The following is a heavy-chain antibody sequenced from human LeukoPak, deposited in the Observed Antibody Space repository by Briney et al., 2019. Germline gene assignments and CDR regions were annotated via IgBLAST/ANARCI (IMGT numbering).Heavy chain of an antibody. D-gene: IGHD3-3*01. CDR3: ARETKLEWLLIFDY. J-gene: IGHJ4*02. CDR2: INPNSGGT. CDR1: GYTFTGYY. Sequence: ASVKVSCKASGYTFTGYYLHWVRQAPGQGPEWMGRINPNSGGTNYAQKFQGSVTMTRDTSINTAYMELSRLRSDDTAVYYCARETKLEWLLIFDYWGQGTLVTVSS. V-gene: IGHV1-2*06.